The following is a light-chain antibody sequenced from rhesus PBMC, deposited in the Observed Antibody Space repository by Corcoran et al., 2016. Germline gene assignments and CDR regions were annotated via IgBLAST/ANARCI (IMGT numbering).Light chain of an antibody. CDR3: LQGYSTPFT. V-gene: IGKV1-44*02. CDR2: AAS. CDR1: QTISNY. J-gene: IGKJ3*01. Sequence: DIQMTQSPSSLSASVGDRVTITCRVSQTISNYLTWYQQNPGKVPKLLIYAASSLESGVPSRFSGSGSGTDFTLTISSLQPEDFAAYYWLQGYSTPFTFGPGTKLDIK.